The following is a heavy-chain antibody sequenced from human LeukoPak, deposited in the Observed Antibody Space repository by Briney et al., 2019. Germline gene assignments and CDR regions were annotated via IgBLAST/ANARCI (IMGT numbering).Heavy chain of an antibody. CDR3: AKDKGRAGYCSSTSCPNWFDP. V-gene: IGHV3-30*02. J-gene: IGHJ5*02. CDR2: IRYDGSNK. Sequence: PGGSLRLSCAASGFTFSSYGMHWVRQAPGKGLEWVAFIRYDGSNKYYADSVKGRFTISRDNSKNTLYLQMNSLRAEDTAVYYCAKDKGRAGYCSSTSCPNWFDPWGQGTLVTVSS. D-gene: IGHD2-2*01. CDR1: GFTFSSYG.